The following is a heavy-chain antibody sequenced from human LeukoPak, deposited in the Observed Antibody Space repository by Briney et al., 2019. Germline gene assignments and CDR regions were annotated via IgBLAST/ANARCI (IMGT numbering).Heavy chain of an antibody. CDR3: AKALEDCSGGGCFSGYMDV. CDR1: GFTFTNYA. Sequence: PGGSLRLSCAASGFTFTNYAFHWVRQAPGKGLDWVAIIRYDGSITYSTDSVKGRFTISRDNFKNTVYLQMNNLGAEDTAVYYCAKALEDCSGGGCFSGYMDVWGKGTTVIVSS. D-gene: IGHD2-15*01. CDR2: IRYDGSIT. V-gene: IGHV3-30*02. J-gene: IGHJ6*03.